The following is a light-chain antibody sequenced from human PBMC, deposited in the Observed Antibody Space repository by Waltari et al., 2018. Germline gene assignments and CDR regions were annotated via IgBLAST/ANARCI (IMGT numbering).Light chain of an antibody. CDR1: SRDVGGYNH. Sequence: QSALTQPRSVSGSPGQSVTISCTGTSRDVGGYNHVSWYQQHPGKAPKLIIYDVSKRPSGFPDRFSGSKSGNTASLTISGLQADIEADYYCCSYAGSYTWVFGGGTKLTVL. J-gene: IGLJ3*02. CDR3: CSYAGSYTWV. V-gene: IGLV2-11*01. CDR2: DVS.